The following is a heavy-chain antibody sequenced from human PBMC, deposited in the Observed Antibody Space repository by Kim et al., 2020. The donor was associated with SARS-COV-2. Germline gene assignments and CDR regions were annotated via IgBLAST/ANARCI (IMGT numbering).Heavy chain of an antibody. Sequence: SVKVSCKASGGTFSSYAISWVRQAPGQGLEWMGGIIPIFGTANYAQKFQGRVTITADESTSTAYMELSSLRSEDTAVYYCARDVIVPAAGPNDAFDIWGQGTMVTVSS. J-gene: IGHJ3*02. CDR2: IIPIFGTA. D-gene: IGHD2-2*01. V-gene: IGHV1-69*13. CDR3: ARDVIVPAAGPNDAFDI. CDR1: GGTFSSYA.